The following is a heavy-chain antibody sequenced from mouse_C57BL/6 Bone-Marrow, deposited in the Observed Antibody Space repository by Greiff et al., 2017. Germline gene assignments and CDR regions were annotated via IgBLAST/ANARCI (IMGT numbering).Heavy chain of an antibody. D-gene: IGHD1-1*01. V-gene: IGHV1-80*01. Sequence: VQLQQSGAELVKPGASVKISCKASGYAFSSYWMNWVQQRPGKGLEWIGQIYPGVGDTNYNGKFKGKATLTADKSSSTAYMQLSSLTSEDSAVYFCARCPYYGSSYWYFDVWGTGTTVTVSS. CDR2: IYPGVGDT. CDR3: ARCPYYGSSYWYFDV. CDR1: GYAFSSYW. J-gene: IGHJ1*03.